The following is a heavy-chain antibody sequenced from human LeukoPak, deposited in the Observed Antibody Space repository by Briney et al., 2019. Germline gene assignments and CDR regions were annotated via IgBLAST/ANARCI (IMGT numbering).Heavy chain of an antibody. CDR2: IKQDGSEK. J-gene: IGHJ4*02. D-gene: IGHD6-19*01. Sequence: GGSLRLSCAASGFSFSNYWMSWVRQAPGKGLEWVANIKQDGSEKYYVDSAKGRFTISRDNAKNSLYLQMNSLRAEDTAVYYCARDVSSGWYGLWGQGTLVTVSS. CDR1: GFSFSNYW. V-gene: IGHV3-7*01. CDR3: ARDVSSGWYGL.